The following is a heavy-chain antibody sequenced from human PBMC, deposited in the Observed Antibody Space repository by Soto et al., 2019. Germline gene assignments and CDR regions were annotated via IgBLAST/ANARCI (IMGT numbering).Heavy chain of an antibody. V-gene: IGHV3-73*01. D-gene: IGHD4-17*01. CDR1: GFTFSGSA. CDR2: IRSKSNSYAT. Sequence: EVQLVESGGGLVQPGGSLKLSCAVSGFTFSGSAMHWVRQASGKGLEWVGRIRSKSNSYATAYAASVKGRFTISRDDSKNTAYLQMNSLKTEDTAVYYCTRGYCDYVRDYWGQGTLVTVSS. CDR3: TRGYCDYVRDY. J-gene: IGHJ4*02.